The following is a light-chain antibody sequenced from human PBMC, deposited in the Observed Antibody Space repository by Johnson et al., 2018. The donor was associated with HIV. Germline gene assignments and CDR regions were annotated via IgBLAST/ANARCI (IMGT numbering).Light chain of an antibody. CDR2: ENN. Sequence: QSVLTQPPSVSAAPGQRVTISCSGSSSNIGDNYVSWYQQLPGTAPKLLIYENNKRPSGIPDRFSGSTSGTSATLGITGLQTGDEADYYCGTWDSSRSSGLYVFGTGTEVTVL. V-gene: IGLV1-51*02. CDR1: SSNIGDNY. J-gene: IGLJ1*01. CDR3: GTWDSSRSSGLYV.